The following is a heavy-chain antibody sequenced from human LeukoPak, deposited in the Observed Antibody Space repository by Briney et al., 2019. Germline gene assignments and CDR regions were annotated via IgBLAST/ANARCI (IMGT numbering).Heavy chain of an antibody. Sequence: GESLKISCKGSGYSFSSYWIGWVRQMPGKGLEWMGIIYPGDSDTRYSPSFQGQVTISADKSINTAYLQWSSLKASDTAMYYCARMDTAMVHSFDYWGQGTLVTVFS. CDR3: ARMDTAMVHSFDY. CDR2: IYPGDSDT. CDR1: GYSFSSYW. V-gene: IGHV5-51*01. D-gene: IGHD5-18*01. J-gene: IGHJ4*02.